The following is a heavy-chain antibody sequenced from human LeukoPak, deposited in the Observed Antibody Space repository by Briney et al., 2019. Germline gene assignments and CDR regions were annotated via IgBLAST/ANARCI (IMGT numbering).Heavy chain of an antibody. V-gene: IGHV3-7*05. Sequence: PGGSLRLSCAASGFTFSNYWMTWVRQAPGKGLEWVANIKQDGGEKYYVESVEGRFTISRDNARNSLYLQINSLRAEDTAVYYCGRDSGAGVSGTGYWGQGTLVTVSS. CDR1: GFTFSNYW. J-gene: IGHJ4*02. CDR2: IKQDGGEK. CDR3: GRDSGAGVSGTGY. D-gene: IGHD6-19*01.